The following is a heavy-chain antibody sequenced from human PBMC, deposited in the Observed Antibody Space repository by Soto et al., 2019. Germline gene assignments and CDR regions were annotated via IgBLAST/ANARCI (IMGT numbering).Heavy chain of an antibody. CDR3: ARDLENGEVYYDSSGYYGY. J-gene: IGHJ4*02. CDR2: ISYDGSNK. D-gene: IGHD3-22*01. Sequence: LRLSCAASGFTFSSYAMHWVRQAPGKGLEWVAVISYDGSNKYYADSVKGRFTISRDNSKNTLYLQMNSLRAEDTAVYYCARDLENGEVYYDSSGYYGYWGQGTLVTVSS. V-gene: IGHV3-30-3*01. CDR1: GFTFSSYA.